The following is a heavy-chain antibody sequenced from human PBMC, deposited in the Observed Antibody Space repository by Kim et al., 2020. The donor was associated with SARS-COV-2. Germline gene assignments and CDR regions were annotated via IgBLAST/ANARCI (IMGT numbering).Heavy chain of an antibody. CDR1: GFTFSSYE. CDR3: ARDTHYYDSSGYSGRLFDY. V-gene: IGHV3-48*03. Sequence: GGSLRLSCTASGFTFSSYEMNWVRQAPGKGLEWVSHITSSGNTIYYADSVKGRFTISRDNAKNSLYLQMNSLRAEDTAVYYCARDTHYYDSSGYSGRLFDYWGQGTLVTVSS. CDR2: ITSSGNTI. J-gene: IGHJ4*02. D-gene: IGHD3-22*01.